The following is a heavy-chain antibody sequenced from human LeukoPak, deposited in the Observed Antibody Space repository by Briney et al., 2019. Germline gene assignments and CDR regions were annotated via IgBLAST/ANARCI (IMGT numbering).Heavy chain of an antibody. Sequence: PSETPSLTCTVSGYSISSSYFWSWVRQPAGKGLEWIGRIYPSGNTNYNPSLKSRVTLSVDTSKTQFSLRLSSVTAADTAVYYCAREDSGSYYNYYYFYMDVWGKGTTVTISS. D-gene: IGHD3-10*01. CDR1: GYSISSSYF. J-gene: IGHJ6*03. CDR2: IYPSGNT. V-gene: IGHV4-4*07. CDR3: AREDSGSYYNYYYFYMDV.